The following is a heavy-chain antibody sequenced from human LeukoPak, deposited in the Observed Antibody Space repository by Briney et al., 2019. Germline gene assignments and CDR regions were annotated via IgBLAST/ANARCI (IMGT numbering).Heavy chain of an antibody. D-gene: IGHD5-12*01. J-gene: IGHJ4*02. CDR3: ARAINSFDY. CDR2: ISYDGSNK. CDR1: GFTFSSYA. V-gene: IGHV3-30-3*01. Sequence: GRSLRLSCAASGFTFSSYAMHWVRQAPGKGLEWVAVISYDGSNKYYADSAKGRFTISRDNSKNTLYLQMNSLRAEDTAVYYCARAINSFDYWGQGTLVTVSS.